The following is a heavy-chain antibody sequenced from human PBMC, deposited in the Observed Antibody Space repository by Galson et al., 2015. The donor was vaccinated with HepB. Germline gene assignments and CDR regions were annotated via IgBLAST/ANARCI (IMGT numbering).Heavy chain of an antibody. Sequence: SLRLSCAASGFAFSSYAMHWVRQAPGKGLEWVAVISYDGSNKYYADSVKGRFTISRDNSKNTLYLQMNSLRAEDTAVYYRARDGTPMIVVVITHYYYYGMDVWGQGTTVTVSS. CDR2: ISYDGSNK. V-gene: IGHV3-30*04. CDR1: GFAFSSYA. D-gene: IGHD3-22*01. CDR3: ARDGTPMIVVVITHYYYYGMDV. J-gene: IGHJ6*02.